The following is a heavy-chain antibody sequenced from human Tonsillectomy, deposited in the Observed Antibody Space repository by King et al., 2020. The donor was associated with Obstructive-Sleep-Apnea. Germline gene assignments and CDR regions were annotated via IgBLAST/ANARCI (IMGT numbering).Heavy chain of an antibody. CDR1: GFTFDDYV. CDR2: ISWNSDNI. V-gene: IGHV3-9*01. Sequence: EVQLVESGGALVQPGTSLRLSCAASGFTFDDYVLHWVRQVPGKGLEWVSGISWNSDNIGYADSVKGRFTISRDNAKNSLFLQMNSLRTDDTALYYCAKDISSARAYYFDNWGQGTLVTVSS. CDR3: AKDISSARAYYFDN. J-gene: IGHJ4*02. D-gene: IGHD2/OR15-2a*01.